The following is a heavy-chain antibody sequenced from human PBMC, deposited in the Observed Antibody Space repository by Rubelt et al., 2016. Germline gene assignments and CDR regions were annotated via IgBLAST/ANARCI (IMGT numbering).Heavy chain of an antibody. V-gene: IGHV3-23*01. Sequence: GFGGGLVQPGGSLRLSCVASGFTYSNNWMTWVRQAPWKGLEWVSAISGSGGATYYADSVEGRFTISRDNAKNTLYLQMNSLRAEDTAVYYCASVLAGGTRSFDYWGQGTLVTVSS. CDR3: ASVLAGGTRSFDY. J-gene: IGHJ4*02. CDR1: GFTYSNNW. D-gene: IGHD1-26*01. CDR2: ISGSGGAT.